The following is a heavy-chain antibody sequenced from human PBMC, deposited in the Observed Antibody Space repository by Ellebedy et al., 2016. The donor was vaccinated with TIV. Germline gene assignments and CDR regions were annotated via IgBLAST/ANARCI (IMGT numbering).Heavy chain of an antibody. Sequence: AASVKVSCKASGYIFTRKGITWVRQAPGQGLEWVGWIRAFIDETTYAPKFQGRVTLTIARATKTANLELRSLESDDTAVYYRATASPSVAMHPEDWGQGTLVTVS. J-gene: IGHJ4*02. CDR3: ATASPSVAMHPED. CDR1: GYIFTRKG. D-gene: IGHD2-2*01. CDR2: IRAFIDET. V-gene: IGHV1-18*01.